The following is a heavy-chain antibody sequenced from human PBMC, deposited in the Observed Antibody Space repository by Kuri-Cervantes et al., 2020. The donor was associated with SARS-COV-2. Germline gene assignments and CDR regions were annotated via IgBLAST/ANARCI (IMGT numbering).Heavy chain of an antibody. CDR1: GYTFTSYY. D-gene: IGHD2-15*01. CDR3: ARGIVVVVAAMGYFDY. CDR2: INGYNDNT. Sequence: ASVKVSCKASGYTFTSYYMHWVRQAPGQGLEWMGWINGYNDNTKYAQKLQGRVTMTTDTSTSTAYMELRSLRSVDTAVYYCARGIVVVVAAMGYFDYWGQGTLVTVSS. J-gene: IGHJ4*02. V-gene: IGHV1-18*04.